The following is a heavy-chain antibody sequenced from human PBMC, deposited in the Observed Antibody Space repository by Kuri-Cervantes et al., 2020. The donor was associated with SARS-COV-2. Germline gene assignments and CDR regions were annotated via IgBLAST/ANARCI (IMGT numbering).Heavy chain of an antibody. CDR2: INWNGGST. Sequence: GESLKISCAASGFTFDDYGMSWVRQAPGKGLEWVSGINWNGGSTGYADSVKGRFTISRDNAKNSLYLQMNSLRAEDTALYYCARHGTGYDFWSGYYGEDYWGQGTLVTVSS. J-gene: IGHJ4*02. CDR1: GFTFDDYG. CDR3: ARHGTGYDFWSGYYGEDY. V-gene: IGHV3-20*04. D-gene: IGHD3-3*01.